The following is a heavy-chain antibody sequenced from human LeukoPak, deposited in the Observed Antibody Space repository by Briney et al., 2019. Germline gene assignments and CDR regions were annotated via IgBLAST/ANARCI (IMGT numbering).Heavy chain of an antibody. J-gene: IGHJ3*02. CDR1: GFTFSSYA. CDR2: ISGSGGST. Sequence: PGVSLRLSCAASGFTFSSYAMSWVRQAPGKGLEWVSAISGSGGSTYYADSVKRRFTISRGNSKNTLYLQMNSLRAEDTAVYYCAKIPYDYIWGSYRYRDDAFDIWGQGTMVTVSS. V-gene: IGHV3-23*01. CDR3: AKIPYDYIWGSYRYRDDAFDI. D-gene: IGHD3-16*02.